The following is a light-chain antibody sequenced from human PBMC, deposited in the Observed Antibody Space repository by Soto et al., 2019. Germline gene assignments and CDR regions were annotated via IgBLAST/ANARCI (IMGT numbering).Light chain of an antibody. CDR2: AAS. CDR1: QGIRNY. V-gene: IGKV1-6*01. Sequence: AIQMTQSPSSLSASVGDRVTITCRASQGIRNYLGWYQQKPGKAPKLLIYAASSLQSGVPSRFSGSGSGTDFTLTISSLQPDDFATYYCLQDYNYPWTFGQGTKVEIK. J-gene: IGKJ1*01. CDR3: LQDYNYPWT.